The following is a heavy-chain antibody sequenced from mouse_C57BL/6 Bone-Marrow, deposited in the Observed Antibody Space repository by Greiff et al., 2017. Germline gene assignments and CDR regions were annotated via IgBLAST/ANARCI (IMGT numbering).Heavy chain of an antibody. CDR1: GFSLTSYG. Sequence: VQLVESGPGLVQPSQSLSITCTVSGFSLTSYGVHWVRQSPGKGLEWLGVIWSGGSTDYNAAFISRLSISKDNSKSQVFFKMNSLQADDTAIYYCARNSLFYYGSSYNCDYWGQGTTLTVSS. CDR2: IWSGGST. J-gene: IGHJ2*01. CDR3: ARNSLFYYGSSYNCDY. D-gene: IGHD1-1*01. V-gene: IGHV2-2*01.